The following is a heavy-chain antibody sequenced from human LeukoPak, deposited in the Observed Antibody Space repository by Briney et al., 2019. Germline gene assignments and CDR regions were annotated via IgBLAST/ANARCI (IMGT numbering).Heavy chain of an antibody. D-gene: IGHD1-1*01. J-gene: IGHJ6*03. V-gene: IGHV4-59*08. CDR1: GGSISSYY. CDR3: ARHGLEPTSFYYYMDV. Sequence: NPSETLSLTCTVSGGSISSYYWSWIRQPPGKGLEWIGYIYYSGSTNYNPSLKSRVTISVDTSKNQFSLKVSPVTAADTAVYYCARHGLEPTSFYYYMDVWGKGTTVTVSS. CDR2: IYYSGST.